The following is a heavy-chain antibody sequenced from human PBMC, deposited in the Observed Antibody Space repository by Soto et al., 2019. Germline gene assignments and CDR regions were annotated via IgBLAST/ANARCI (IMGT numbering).Heavy chain of an antibody. J-gene: IGHJ3*02. CDR3: ASGGGYSYCLSAFDI. D-gene: IGHD5-18*01. V-gene: IGHV1-69*02. Sequence: QVQLVQSGAEVKKPGSSVKVSCKASGGTFSSYTISWVRQAPGQGLEWMGRIIPILGIANYAQKFQGRVTITADKSTGTAYMELSSLRSEATAVYYCASGGGYSYCLSAFDIWGQGTMVTVSS. CDR1: GGTFSSYT. CDR2: IIPILGIA.